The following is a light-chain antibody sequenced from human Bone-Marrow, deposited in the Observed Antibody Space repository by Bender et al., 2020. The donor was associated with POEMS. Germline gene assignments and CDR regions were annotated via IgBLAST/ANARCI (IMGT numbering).Light chain of an antibody. CDR2: DNN. Sequence: QSVLAQPPSVSGAPGQRVTISCTGSSSNIGSGFDVHWYQQLPGTAPKLLIYDNNNRPSGVPDRFSGSKSGTSASLAITGLQPEDEAIYYCQSYDSSLRGSVFGGGTRLTVL. CDR1: SSNIGSGFD. J-gene: IGLJ2*01. CDR3: QSYDSSLRGSV. V-gene: IGLV1-40*01.